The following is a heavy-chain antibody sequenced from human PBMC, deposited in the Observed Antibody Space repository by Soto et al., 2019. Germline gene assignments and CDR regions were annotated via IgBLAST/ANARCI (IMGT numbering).Heavy chain of an antibody. CDR3: ARDLTCSGGSCYYYDSSGYDY. CDR2: ISSSSSYI. J-gene: IGHJ4*02. D-gene: IGHD2-15*01. CDR1: GFTFSSYS. Sequence: GGSLRLSCAASGFTFSSYSMNWVRQAPGKGLEWVSSISSSSSYIYYADSVKGRFTISRDNAKNSLYLQMNSLRAEDTAVYYCARDLTCSGGSCYYYDSSGYDYWGQGTLVTVSS. V-gene: IGHV3-21*01.